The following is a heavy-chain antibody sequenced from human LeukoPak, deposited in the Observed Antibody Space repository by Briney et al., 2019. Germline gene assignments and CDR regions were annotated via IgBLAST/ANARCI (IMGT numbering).Heavy chain of an antibody. D-gene: IGHD5-24*01. CDR2: IYYSGST. V-gene: IGHV4-59*12. CDR3: ASDKRQFDP. Sequence: SETLSLTCTVSGGSISGYYWSWIRQPPGKGLEWIGYIYYSGSTSYNPSLKSRVTISVDTSKNQFSLKLSSVTAADTAVYYCASDKRQFDPWGQGTLVTVSS. CDR1: GGSISGYY. J-gene: IGHJ5*02.